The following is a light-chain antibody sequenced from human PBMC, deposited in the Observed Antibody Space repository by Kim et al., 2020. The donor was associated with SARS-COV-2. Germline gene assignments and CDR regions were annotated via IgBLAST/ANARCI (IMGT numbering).Light chain of an antibody. Sequence: ASVGDRVTITCRASQSISSLLACYQQKPGKAPNLLIYKASTLESGVPSRFSGSGSGTEFPLTISSLQPDDFATYYCQQYNSSPWTFGQGTKVDIK. J-gene: IGKJ1*01. CDR3: QQYNSSPWT. V-gene: IGKV1-5*03. CDR2: KAS. CDR1: QSISSL.